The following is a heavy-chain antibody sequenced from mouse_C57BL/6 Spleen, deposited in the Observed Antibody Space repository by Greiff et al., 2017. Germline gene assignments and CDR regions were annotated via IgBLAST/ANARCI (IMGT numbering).Heavy chain of an antibody. V-gene: IGHV5-9-1*02. D-gene: IGHD2-4*01. CDR3: TRENYDQAWFAY. CDR1: GFTFSSYA. CDR2: ISSGGDYI. Sequence: EVHLVESGEGLVKPGGSLKLSCAASGFTFSSYALSWVRQTPEKRLEWVAYISSGGDYIYYADTVKGRFTISRDNARNTLYLQMSSLKSEDTAMXDWTRENYDQAWFAYWGQGTLVTVSA. J-gene: IGHJ3*01.